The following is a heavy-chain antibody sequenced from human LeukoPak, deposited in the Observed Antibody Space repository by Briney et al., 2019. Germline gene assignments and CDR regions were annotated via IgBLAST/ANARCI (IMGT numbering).Heavy chain of an antibody. V-gene: IGHV3-49*04. CDR2: IRSKAYGGTT. CDR1: GFTFGDYA. D-gene: IGHD3-10*01. J-gene: IGHJ4*02. CDR3: TRVRSGNDFDY. Sequence: GGSLRLSCTASGFTFGDYAMSWVRQAPGKGLELVGFIRSKAYGGTTQYAASVKGRFSISRDDSKSIAYLQMSSLKTEDTAVYYCTRVRSGNDFDYWGQGTLVTVSS.